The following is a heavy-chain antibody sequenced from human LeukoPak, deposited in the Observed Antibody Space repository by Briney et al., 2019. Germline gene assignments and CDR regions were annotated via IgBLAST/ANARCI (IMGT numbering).Heavy chain of an antibody. Sequence: GGSLRLSCAASGFTFSSYSMNWVRQAPGKGLEWVSYISSSSSTIYYADSVKGRFTVSRDNAKNSLYLQMNSLRAEDTAVYYCARHPPYGGSPYYYYMDVWGKGTTVTVSS. CDR3: ARHPPYGGSPYYYYMDV. V-gene: IGHV3-48*01. J-gene: IGHJ6*03. CDR1: GFTFSSYS. D-gene: IGHD2-15*01. CDR2: ISSSSSTI.